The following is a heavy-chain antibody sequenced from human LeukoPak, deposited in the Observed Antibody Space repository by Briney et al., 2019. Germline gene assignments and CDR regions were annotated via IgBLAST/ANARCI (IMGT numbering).Heavy chain of an antibody. Sequence: GGSLRLSCAASGFTVSSNYMSWVRQAPGKGLEWVSVIYSVGSTYYADSVKGRFTISRDNSKNTLYLQMNSLRAEDTAVYYCARRAGGYSHPYDYWGQGILVTVSS. CDR1: GFTVSSNY. V-gene: IGHV3-53*01. CDR3: ARRAGGYSHPYDY. J-gene: IGHJ4*02. D-gene: IGHD4-23*01. CDR2: IYSVGST.